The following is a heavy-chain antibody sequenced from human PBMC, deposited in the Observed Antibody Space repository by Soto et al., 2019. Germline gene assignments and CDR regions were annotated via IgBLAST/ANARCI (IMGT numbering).Heavy chain of an antibody. Sequence: QVQLVQSGAEVKKPGASVKVSCKASGYTFTSYGISWVRQAPGQGLEWMGWISAYNGNTNYAQKLQGRVTMTTDTSTSAAYMDLGSLTADATAVYYCAIERHRYLPSYPNFDYWGQGTLVTVSS. J-gene: IGHJ4*02. V-gene: IGHV1-18*01. D-gene: IGHD3-9*01. CDR3: AIERHRYLPSYPNFDY. CDR2: ISAYNGNT. CDR1: GYTFTSYG.